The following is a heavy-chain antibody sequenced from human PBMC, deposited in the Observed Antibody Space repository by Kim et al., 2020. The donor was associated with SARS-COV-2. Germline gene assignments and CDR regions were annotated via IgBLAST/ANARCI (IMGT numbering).Heavy chain of an antibody. D-gene: IGHD6-19*01. V-gene: IGHV4-61*03. Sequence: SRVTISVDTSKNHFSLKLSSVTAADTAVYYCARDQPVAGTYYYYYGMDVWGQGTTVTVSS. CDR3: ARDQPVAGTYYYYYGMDV. J-gene: IGHJ6*02.